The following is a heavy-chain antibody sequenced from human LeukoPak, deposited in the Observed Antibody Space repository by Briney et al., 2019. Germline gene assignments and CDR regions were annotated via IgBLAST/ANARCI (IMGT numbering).Heavy chain of an antibody. CDR1: GGSISSSNW. CDR3: ARGLSGSYYAY. D-gene: IGHD1-26*01. J-gene: IGHJ4*02. CDR2: TYDSGST. Sequence: SETLSLTRAVSGGSISSSNWWSWVRQPPGKGLEWIGETYDSGSTNYNPSLKSRVTISVDKSKNQFSLKLSSVTAADTAVYYCARGLSGSYYAYWGQGTLVTVSS. V-gene: IGHV4-4*02.